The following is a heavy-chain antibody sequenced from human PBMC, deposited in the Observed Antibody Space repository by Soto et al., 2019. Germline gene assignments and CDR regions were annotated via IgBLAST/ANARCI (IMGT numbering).Heavy chain of an antibody. V-gene: IGHV1-18*01. CDR2: ISAHNGNT. Sequence: QVHLVQSGAEVKKPGASVKVSCKASGYTFTSYGITWVRQAPGQGLEWMGWISAHNGNTDDAQKLQGRVIVTRDTSTSPAYMELRSLRSDDTAVYYCARGRYGDYWGKGALVTVSS. D-gene: IGHD1-1*01. J-gene: IGHJ4*02. CDR1: GYTFTSYG. CDR3: ARGRYGDY.